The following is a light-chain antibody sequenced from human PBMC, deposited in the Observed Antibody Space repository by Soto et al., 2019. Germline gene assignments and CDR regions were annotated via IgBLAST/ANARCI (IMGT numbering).Light chain of an antibody. CDR2: GNS. J-gene: IGLJ3*02. V-gene: IGLV1-40*01. Sequence: QSVLTQPPSVSGAPGQRVTLSCTGSSSNIGAGYDVHWYQQLPGTAPKLLIHGNSNRPSGVPDRCSGSTSGTSGSLAITGLPAEDEADYYCQSYDSSLSGWVFGGGTKLTVL. CDR3: QSYDSSLSGWV. CDR1: SSNIGAGYD.